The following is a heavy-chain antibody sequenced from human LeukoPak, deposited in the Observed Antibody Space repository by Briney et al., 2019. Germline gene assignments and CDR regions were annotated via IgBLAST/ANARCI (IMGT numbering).Heavy chain of an antibody. CDR3: AKKRNELWSGYPDFDY. Sequence: PGGSLRLSCAASGFIFSTYAMNWARRSRGKGLVWVSGFSTSGGSTYYADSVKGRFTISRDNSKNTLYLQMNSLRAEDTAVYYCAKKRNELWSGYPDFDYWGQGTLVTVSS. V-gene: IGHV3-23*01. CDR1: GFIFSTYA. D-gene: IGHD3-3*01. J-gene: IGHJ4*02. CDR2: FSTSGGST.